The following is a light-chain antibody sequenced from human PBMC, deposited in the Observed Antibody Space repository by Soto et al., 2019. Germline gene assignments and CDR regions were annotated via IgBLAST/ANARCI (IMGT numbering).Light chain of an antibody. V-gene: IGKV1-27*01. CDR2: AAS. CDR1: QGISTY. J-gene: IGKJ1*01. CDR3: QNYNGAPWT. Sequence: DIQMTQSPSSLSASVGDRVTITCRASQGISTYLVWYQQKPGTVPKLLIFAASTLQSGVPSRFSGSGSGTDFTLTISSLQPEDVATYSCQNYNGAPWTFGQGTKLEIK.